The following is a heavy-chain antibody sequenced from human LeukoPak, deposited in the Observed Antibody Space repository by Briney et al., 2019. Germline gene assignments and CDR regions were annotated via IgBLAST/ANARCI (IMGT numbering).Heavy chain of an antibody. V-gene: IGHV4-39*07. CDR3: ARLLLAARPYYFDY. Sequence: SETLSLTCTVSGGSISSSSYYWGWIRQPPGKGLEWIGSIYHSGSTYYNPSLKSRVTISVDTSKNQFSLKLSSVTAADTAVYYCARLLLAARPYYFDYWGQGTLVTVSS. CDR1: GGSISSSSYY. D-gene: IGHD6-6*01. J-gene: IGHJ4*02. CDR2: IYHSGST.